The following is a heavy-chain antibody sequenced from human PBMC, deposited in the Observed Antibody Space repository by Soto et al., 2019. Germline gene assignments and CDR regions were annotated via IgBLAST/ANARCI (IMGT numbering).Heavy chain of an antibody. CDR2: INSRSNAI. D-gene: IGHD6-19*01. J-gene: IGHJ4*02. CDR3: ARAIAVGSTSLDS. V-gene: IGHV3-48*02. Sequence: GGSLRLSCAASGFRFNTYNMNWVRQAPGKGLEWLSYINSRSNAIYYADSVKGRFTISRDNAKNSLYLQMNSLRDEDTAVYFCARAIAVGSTSLDSWGQGTPVTVSS. CDR1: GFRFNTYN.